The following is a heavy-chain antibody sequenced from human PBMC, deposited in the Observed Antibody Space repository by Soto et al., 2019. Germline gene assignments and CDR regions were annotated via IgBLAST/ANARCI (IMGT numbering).Heavy chain of an antibody. V-gene: IGHV1-69*01. Sequence: QVQLVQSGAEVKKPGSSVKVSCNASGGTFSSYAISWVRQAPGQGLEWMGGIIPIFGTANYAQKFQGRVTITADESTSTPYMELSSLRSEDTAVHYCEREYCSGGSCGSDYWGQGTLVTVSS. J-gene: IGHJ4*02. D-gene: IGHD2-15*01. CDR1: GGTFSSYA. CDR3: EREYCSGGSCGSDY. CDR2: IIPIFGTA.